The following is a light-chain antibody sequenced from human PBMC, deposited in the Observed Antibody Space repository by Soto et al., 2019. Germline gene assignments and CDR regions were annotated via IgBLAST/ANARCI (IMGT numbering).Light chain of an antibody. CDR1: QSVSSSY. Sequence: EIVLTQSPGTLSLSPGERATLSCRASQSVSSSYLAWYQQKPGQPPRLLIYGASTRATGVPGRFSGSGSGTEFTLTISSLQSEDFAVYYCQQYNNWPLTFGGGTKVDIK. CDR2: GAS. V-gene: IGKV3-15*01. CDR3: QQYNNWPLT. J-gene: IGKJ4*01.